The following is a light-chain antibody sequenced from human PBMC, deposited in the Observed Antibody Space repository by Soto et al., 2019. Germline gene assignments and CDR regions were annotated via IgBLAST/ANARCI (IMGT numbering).Light chain of an antibody. CDR3: QQYDILPIT. J-gene: IGKJ4*01. CDR2: DAS. V-gene: IGKV1-33*01. CDR1: QDINIY. Sequence: DIQMTQSQSSLFASVGDRVTITCQATQDINIYLNWYQQKPGKAPNLLIYDASNLEIGVPSRFSGSGSGTHFTFTISSLQTEDIGTYYCQQYDILPITFGRGTKVDIK.